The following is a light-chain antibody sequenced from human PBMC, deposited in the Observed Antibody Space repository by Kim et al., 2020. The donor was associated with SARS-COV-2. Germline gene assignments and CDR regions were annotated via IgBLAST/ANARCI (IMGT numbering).Light chain of an antibody. CDR1: SSDVGGYNY. J-gene: IGLJ3*02. CDR3: SSYTTRSTWV. CDR2: DVT. V-gene: IGLV2-14*01. Sequence: QSALTQPASVSGSPGQSITISCTGTSSDVGGYNYVSWYQQHPGKAPKLMIYDVTKRPSGVSNRFSGSKSGSTASLTISGLQADDEADYYCSSYTTRSTWVFGGGTQLTVL.